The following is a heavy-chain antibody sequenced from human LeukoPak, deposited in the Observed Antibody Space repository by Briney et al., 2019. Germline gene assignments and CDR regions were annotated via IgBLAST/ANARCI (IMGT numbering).Heavy chain of an antibody. V-gene: IGHV1-18*01. CDR1: GYTFIDNG. J-gene: IGHJ5*02. CDR2: ISAYNGNT. D-gene: IGHD6-13*01. CDR3: ARGYRRGAAAGFASRWFDP. Sequence: GASVKVSCKAYGYTFIDNGISWVRQAPGQGLEWMGWISAYNGNTHYAQKLQGRVTMTTDTSTSTAYMELSSLRSEDTAVYYCARGYRRGAAAGFASRWFDPWGQGTLVTVSS.